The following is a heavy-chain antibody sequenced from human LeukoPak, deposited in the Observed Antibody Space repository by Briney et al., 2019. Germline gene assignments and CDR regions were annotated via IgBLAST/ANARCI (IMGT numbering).Heavy chain of an antibody. CDR1: GGSISSYY. D-gene: IGHD2/OR15-2a*01. J-gene: IGHJ4*02. V-gene: IGHV4-59*01. CDR2: IYYSGST. CDR3: ARVVGVSTLDY. Sequence: SETLSLTCTVSGGSISSYYWSWIRQPPGKGLEWIGYIYYSGSTNYNPSLKSRVTISVDTSKNQFSLKLSSVTAADTAVYYCARVVGVSTLDYWGQGTLVTVSS.